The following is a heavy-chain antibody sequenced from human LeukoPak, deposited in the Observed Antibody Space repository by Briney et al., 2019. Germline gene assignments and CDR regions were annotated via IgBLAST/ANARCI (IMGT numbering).Heavy chain of an antibody. D-gene: IGHD6-13*01. Sequence: GGSLRLSCAASGFTFSSYGMSWVRQAPGKGLEWVSAISGRGGSTYYADAVKGRFTISRDNSKNTLYLQMNSLRAEDTAVYYCARGSIWSVVPGGQQLGTEYFQHWGQGTLVTVSS. J-gene: IGHJ1*01. CDR3: ARGSIWSVVPGGQQLGTEYFQH. CDR1: GFTFSSYG. CDR2: ISGRGGST. V-gene: IGHV3-23*01.